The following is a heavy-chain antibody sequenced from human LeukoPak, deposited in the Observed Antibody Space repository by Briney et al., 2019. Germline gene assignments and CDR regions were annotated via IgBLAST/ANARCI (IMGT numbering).Heavy chain of an antibody. CDR1: GGSISSYY. V-gene: IGHV4-39*07. CDR2: IYYSGST. D-gene: IGHD5-12*01. J-gene: IGHJ4*02. Sequence: SETLSLTCTVSGGSISSYYWGWIRQPPGKGLEWIGSIYYSGSTYYNPSLKSRVTISVDTSKNQFSLKLSSVTAADTAVYYCARGESWIIDYWGQGTLVTVSS. CDR3: ARGESWIIDY.